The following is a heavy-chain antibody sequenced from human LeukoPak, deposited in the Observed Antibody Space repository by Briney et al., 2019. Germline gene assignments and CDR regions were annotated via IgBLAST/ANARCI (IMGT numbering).Heavy chain of an antibody. CDR2: ISSSGSTI. V-gene: IGHV3-48*03. D-gene: IGHD7-27*01. Sequence: GGSLRLSCAASGFTFSSYDMNWVRQAPGKGLEWVSYISSSGSTIYYADSVKGRFTISRDNAKNSLYLQMNSLRAEDTAVYYCARERHGDFGYYYGMDVWGQGTTVTVSS. CDR1: GFTFSSYD. CDR3: ARERHGDFGYYYGMDV. J-gene: IGHJ6*02.